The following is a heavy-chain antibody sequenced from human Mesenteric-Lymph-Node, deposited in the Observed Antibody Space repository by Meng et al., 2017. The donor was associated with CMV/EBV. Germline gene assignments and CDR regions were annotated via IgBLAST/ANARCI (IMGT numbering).Heavy chain of an antibody. D-gene: IGHD1-26*01. V-gene: IGHV3-53*01. CDR2: LFSGGNT. CDR1: GFNVNSNY. J-gene: IGHJ6*02. Sequence: GESLKISCTASGFNVNSNYMNWVRQAPGRGLEWVSILFSGGNTYYVDSVNGRFTISRDDSKQTVYLQMNSLRAEDTAVYYCARSLGRGYAMDVWGQGTTVTVSS. CDR3: ARSLGRGYAMDV.